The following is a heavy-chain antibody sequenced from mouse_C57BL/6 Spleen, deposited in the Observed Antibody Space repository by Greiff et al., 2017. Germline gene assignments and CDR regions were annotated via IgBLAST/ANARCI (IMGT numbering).Heavy chain of an antibody. Sequence: QVQLQQPGAELVKPGASVKISCKASGYAFSSSWMNWVKQRPGQGLEWIGRIYPGDGDTNYNGKFKGKATLTADKSSSTAYMQLSSLTSEDSAVYFCARAFTTTVVASDYWGQGTSVTVSS. CDR1: GYAFSSSW. J-gene: IGHJ4*01. CDR2: IYPGDGDT. CDR3: ARAFTTTVVASDY. V-gene: IGHV1-82*01. D-gene: IGHD1-1*01.